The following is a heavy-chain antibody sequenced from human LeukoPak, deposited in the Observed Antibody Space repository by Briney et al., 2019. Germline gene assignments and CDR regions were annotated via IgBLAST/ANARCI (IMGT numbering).Heavy chain of an antibody. CDR1: GSTVNSNY. J-gene: IGHJ5*02. CDR3: ARDLRSCSGGECYEYKWFDP. Sequence: GGSLRLSCGASGSTVNSNYMAWVRQAPGKGLEWVAFIYGGGSTHYSESVRGRFTISRHNSNNTLYLQMGSLRPEDTGVYYCARDLRSCSGGECYEYKWFDPWGQGTLVTVSS. CDR2: IYGGGST. V-gene: IGHV3-53*04. D-gene: IGHD2-21*01.